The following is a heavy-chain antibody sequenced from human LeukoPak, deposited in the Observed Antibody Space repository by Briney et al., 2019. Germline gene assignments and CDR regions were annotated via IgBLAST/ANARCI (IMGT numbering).Heavy chain of an antibody. CDR3: ARVSYDSSGYYFDY. J-gene: IGHJ4*02. V-gene: IGHV3-53*01. CDR2: IYSGGST. Sequence: PGGSLRLSCAASGFTVSSNYMSWVRQAPGKGLGRVSVIYSGGSTYYADSVKGRFTISRENSKNTLYLQMNSLRAEDTAVYYCARVSYDSSGYYFDYWGQGTLVTVSS. D-gene: IGHD3-22*01. CDR1: GFTVSSNY.